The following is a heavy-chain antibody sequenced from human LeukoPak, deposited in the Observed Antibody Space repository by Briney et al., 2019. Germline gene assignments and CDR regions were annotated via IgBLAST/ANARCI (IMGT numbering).Heavy chain of an antibody. CDR2: IYPDDSDT. CDR3: SGATNGIRTIDY. Sequence: GESLKISCKGSGYSFSSYWISWVRQFPGKGLEFMGVIYPDDSDTRYSPSFQGLVTISGDKFISTAYVQCSSLEASDTDIYYCSGATNGIRTIDYWGQGTLVTVSS. J-gene: IGHJ4*02. V-gene: IGHV5-51*01. D-gene: IGHD1-1*01. CDR1: GYSFSSYW.